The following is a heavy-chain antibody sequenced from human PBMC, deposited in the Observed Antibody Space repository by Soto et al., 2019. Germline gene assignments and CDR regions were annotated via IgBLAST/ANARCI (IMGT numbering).Heavy chain of an antibody. CDR1: GGSISSSSYY. D-gene: IGHD3-22*01. Sequence: QLQLQESGPGLVKPSETLSLTCTVSGGSISSSSYYWGWIRQPPGKGLEWIGSIYYSGSTYYNPSLKSRVTISVDTSKNQFSLKLSSVTAADMAVYYCARHRIYDSSGYYFEGWFDPWGQGTLVTVSS. J-gene: IGHJ5*02. CDR2: IYYSGST. V-gene: IGHV4-39*01. CDR3: ARHRIYDSSGYYFEGWFDP.